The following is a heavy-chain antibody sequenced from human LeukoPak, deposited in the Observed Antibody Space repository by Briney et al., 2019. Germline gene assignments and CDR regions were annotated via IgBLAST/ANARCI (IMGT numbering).Heavy chain of an antibody. Sequence: ASVKVSCKASGYTFTGYYMHWVRQAPGQGLEWMGWINPNSGGTNYAQKFQGRVTMTRDTSISTAYRELSRLRSDDTAVYYCAREVLWFGELSSLMDVWGKGTTVTISS. V-gene: IGHV1-2*02. CDR1: GYTFTGYY. J-gene: IGHJ6*04. CDR3: AREVLWFGELSSLMDV. CDR2: INPNSGGT. D-gene: IGHD3-10*01.